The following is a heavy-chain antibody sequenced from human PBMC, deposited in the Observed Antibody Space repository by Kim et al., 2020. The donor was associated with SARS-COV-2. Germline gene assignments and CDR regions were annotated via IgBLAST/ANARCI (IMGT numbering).Heavy chain of an antibody. D-gene: IGHD1-26*01. CDR3: AREGIVGASSFDYYYGMDV. CDR2: INPSGGST. Sequence: ASVKVSCKASGYTFTSYYMHWVRQAPGQGLEWMGIINPSGGSTSYAQKFQGRVTMTRDTSTSTVYMELSSLRSEDTAVYYCAREGIVGASSFDYYYGMDVWGQGTTVTVSS. CDR1: GYTFTSYY. J-gene: IGHJ6*02. V-gene: IGHV1-46*01.